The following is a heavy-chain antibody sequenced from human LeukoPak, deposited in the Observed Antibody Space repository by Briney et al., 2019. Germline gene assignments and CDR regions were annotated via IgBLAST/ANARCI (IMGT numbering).Heavy chain of an antibody. CDR2: ISPTGSTT. J-gene: IGHJ4*02. Sequence: GGSLRLSCIASGFSFSGHWMHWARQLPGKGLVWVSRISPTGSTTSYADSVKGRFTVSRDNAKNTLYLQVNNLRAEDTAVYYCARGPNSNWSGLDFWGQGTLLTVSS. V-gene: IGHV3-74*01. D-gene: IGHD6-6*01. CDR1: GFSFSGHW. CDR3: ARGPNSNWSGLDF.